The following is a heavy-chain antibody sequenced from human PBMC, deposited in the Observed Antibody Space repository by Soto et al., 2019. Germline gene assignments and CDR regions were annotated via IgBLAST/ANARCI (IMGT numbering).Heavy chain of an antibody. J-gene: IGHJ6*03. Sequence: GGSLRLSCAASGFTPIGDAMDWVRQAPGKGLEYVSGISSNGVGTYYANSVQGRFTISRDNSKNTVYLQMGSLRPEDMAVYYCAKRARQDFYYQDVWGKGTTVIVS. D-gene: IGHD6-6*01. CDR3: AKRARQDFYYQDV. CDR2: ISSNGVGT. V-gene: IGHV3-64*01. CDR1: GFTPIGDA.